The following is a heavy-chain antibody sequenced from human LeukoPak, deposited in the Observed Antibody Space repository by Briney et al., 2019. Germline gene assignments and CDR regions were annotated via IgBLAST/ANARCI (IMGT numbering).Heavy chain of an antibody. D-gene: IGHD6-13*01. CDR2: ISWNSASV. CDR3: AKDYGYSSSWYDY. V-gene: IGHV3-9*01. Sequence: QPGRSLRLSCEASGFTFDDYGMHWVRQAPGKGLEWVSTISWNSASVGYVDSVKGRFTISRDNAKKTLYLQMNSLRPEDTALYYCAKDYGYSSSWYDYWGQGTPVTVSS. J-gene: IGHJ4*02. CDR1: GFTFDDYG.